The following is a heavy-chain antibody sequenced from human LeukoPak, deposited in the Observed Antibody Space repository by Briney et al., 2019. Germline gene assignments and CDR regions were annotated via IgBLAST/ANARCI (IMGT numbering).Heavy chain of an antibody. V-gene: IGHV1-46*01. J-gene: IGHJ6*02. CDR2: INPSGGST. D-gene: IGHD2-2*01. CDR1: GYTFTSYY. Sequence: ASVKVSCKASGYTFTSYYMHWVRQAPGQGLEWMGIINPSGGSTSYAQKFQGRVTMTRDTSTSTVYMELSSLRSEDTAVYYCARWCSSTSCLGYYYYYGMDVWGQGTTVTVSS. CDR3: ARWCSSTSCLGYYYYYGMDV.